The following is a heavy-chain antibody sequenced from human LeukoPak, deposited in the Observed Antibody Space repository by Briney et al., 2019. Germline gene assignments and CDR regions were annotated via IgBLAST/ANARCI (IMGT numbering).Heavy chain of an antibody. CDR3: ARVRHASLEVDY. CDR2: ISYDGSNK. J-gene: IGHJ4*02. CDR1: GFTFSSYA. D-gene: IGHD1-1*01. V-gene: IGHV3-30-3*01. Sequence: GRSLRLSCAASGFTFSSYAMHWVRQAPGKGLEWVAVISYDGSNKYYADSVKGRFTISRDNSKNTLYLQMNSLRAEDTAVYYCARVRHASLEVDYWGQGTLATVSS.